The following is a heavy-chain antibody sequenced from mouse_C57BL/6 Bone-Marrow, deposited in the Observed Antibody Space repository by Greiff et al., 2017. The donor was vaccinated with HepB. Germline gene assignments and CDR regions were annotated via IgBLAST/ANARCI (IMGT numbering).Heavy chain of an antibody. J-gene: IGHJ1*03. Sequence: VQLQQPGAELVMPGASVKLSCKASGYTFTSYWMHWVKQRPGQGLEWIGEIDPSDSYTNYNHKFKGKSTLTVDKSSSTAYMQLSSLTSEDSAVYYCASEGLVTFDVWGKGTTVTVSS. D-gene: IGHD2-12*01. V-gene: IGHV1-69*01. CDR2: IDPSDSYT. CDR3: ASEGLVTFDV. CDR1: GYTFTSYW.